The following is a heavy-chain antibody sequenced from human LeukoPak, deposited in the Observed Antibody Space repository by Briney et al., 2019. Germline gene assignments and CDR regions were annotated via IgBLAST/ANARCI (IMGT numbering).Heavy chain of an antibody. CDR2: IYTSGST. J-gene: IGHJ5*02. Sequence: SETLSHTCTVSGGSISSYYWSWIRQPAGKGLEWIGRIYTSGSTNYNPSLKSRVTMSVDTSKNQFSLKLSSVTAADTAVYYCAREDCSSTSCQTAGWFDPWGQGTLVTVSS. V-gene: IGHV4-4*07. CDR3: AREDCSSTSCQTAGWFDP. D-gene: IGHD2-2*01. CDR1: GGSISSYY.